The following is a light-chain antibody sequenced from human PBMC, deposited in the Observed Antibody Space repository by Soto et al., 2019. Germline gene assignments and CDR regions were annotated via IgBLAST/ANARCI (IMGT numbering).Light chain of an antibody. J-gene: IGKJ1*01. CDR1: QSVSVIY. V-gene: IGKV3-20*01. CDR3: QPHASSPPWT. Sequence: VVLTQSPCTLSLSPGERATLSCRASQSVSVIYLTWYQHKGGQAPRLLIYGASTRVTGIPDRFSGSGSGAELTLTISSLEPEDFAAYYCQPHASSPPWTFGQGTNVDIK. CDR2: GAS.